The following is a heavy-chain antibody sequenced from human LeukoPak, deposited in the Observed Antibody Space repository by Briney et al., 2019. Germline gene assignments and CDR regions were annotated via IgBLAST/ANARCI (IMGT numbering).Heavy chain of an antibody. J-gene: IGHJ3*02. CDR3: TTDPSHSSGWYGDAFDI. Sequence: PGGSLRLSCAASGFTFSNAWMRWVRQAPGKGREWVGRIKSKTDGGTTDYAAPVKGRFTISRDDSKNTLYLQMNSLKTEDTAVYYCTTDPSHSSGWYGDAFDIWGQGTMVTVSS. V-gene: IGHV3-15*01. CDR2: IKSKTDGGTT. D-gene: IGHD6-19*01. CDR1: GFTFSNAW.